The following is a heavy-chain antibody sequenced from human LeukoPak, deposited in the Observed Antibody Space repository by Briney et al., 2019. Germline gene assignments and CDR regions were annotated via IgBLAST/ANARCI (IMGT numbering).Heavy chain of an antibody. V-gene: IGHV3-53*01. J-gene: IGHJ4*02. D-gene: IGHD5-24*01. CDR1: GFTVSSNY. CDR3: AKDDRWLQFCC. CDR2: IYSGGSS. Sequence: GGSLRLSCAASGFTVSSNYMSWVRQAPGKGLEWVSFIYSGGSSYYADSVKGRFTISRDISRNTVYLQMNSLRAEDTAVYYCAKDDRWLQFCCWGQGTLVTVSA.